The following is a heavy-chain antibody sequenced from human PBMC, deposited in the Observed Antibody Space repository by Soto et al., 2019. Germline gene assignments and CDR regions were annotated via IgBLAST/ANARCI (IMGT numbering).Heavy chain of an antibody. CDR2: IYYSGST. J-gene: IGHJ4*02. V-gene: IGHV4-59*01. Sequence: PSETLSLTCTVSGGSISSYYWGWIRQPPGKGLEWIGYIYYSGSTNYNPSLKSRVTISVDTSKNQFSLKLSSVTAADTAVYYCARVLAFGQWLVAPYWGQGTLVTVSS. CDR1: GGSISSYY. D-gene: IGHD6-19*01. CDR3: ARVLAFGQWLVAPY.